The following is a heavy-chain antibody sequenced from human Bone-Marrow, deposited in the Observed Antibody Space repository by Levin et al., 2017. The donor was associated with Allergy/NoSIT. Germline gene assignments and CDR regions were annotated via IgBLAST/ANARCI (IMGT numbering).Heavy chain of an antibody. Sequence: GESLKISCAASGFTFSSYEMNWVRQAPGKGLEWVSYISSSGSTIYYADSVKGRFTISRDNAKNSLYLQMNSLRAEDTAVYYCARDIVVVVAARHHYYYYGMDVWGQGTTVTVSS. V-gene: IGHV3-48*03. CDR3: ARDIVVVVAARHHYYYYGMDV. J-gene: IGHJ6*02. CDR1: GFTFSSYE. D-gene: IGHD2-15*01. CDR2: ISSSGSTI.